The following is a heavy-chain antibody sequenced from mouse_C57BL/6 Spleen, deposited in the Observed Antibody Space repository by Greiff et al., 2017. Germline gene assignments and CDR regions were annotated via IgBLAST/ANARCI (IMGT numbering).Heavy chain of an antibody. V-gene: IGHV1-53*01. J-gene: IGHJ3*01. CDR2: INPINGGT. CDR3: ARGDYSKVAWFAY. CDR1: FSTFTISF. Sequence: VQLQPPFPSLFPPFSSFPLSFPSSFSTFTISFLPFLKQIPGPGLECIGNINPINGGTNYNEKFKSKATLTVDKSSSTAYMQLSILTSEDSAVYYCARGDYSKVAWFAYWGQGTLVTVSA. D-gene: IGHD2-5*01.